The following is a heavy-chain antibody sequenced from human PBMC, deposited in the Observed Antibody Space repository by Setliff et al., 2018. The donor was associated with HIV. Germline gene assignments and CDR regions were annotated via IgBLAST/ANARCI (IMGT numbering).Heavy chain of an antibody. CDR3: ARDWLPRVLRY. CDR2: IIPIFETT. CDR1: GGTFINYA. Sequence: SVKVSCKSSGGTFINYAFCWVRQAPGKGLEWMGRIIPIFETTDYAQKFQGRVTITADKSTSTAYMELRSLRTDDTAVYYCARDWLPRVLRYWGQGTLVTVSS. D-gene: IGHD5-12*01. J-gene: IGHJ4*02. V-gene: IGHV1-69*06.